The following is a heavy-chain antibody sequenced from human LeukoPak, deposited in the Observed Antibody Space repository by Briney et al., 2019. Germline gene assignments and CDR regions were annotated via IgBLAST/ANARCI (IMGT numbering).Heavy chain of an antibody. D-gene: IGHD2-2*01. Sequence: PSETLSLTCTVSGGSISSYYWSWIRQPPGKGLEWIGYIYYSGSTNYNPSLKSRVTISVDTSKNQFSLKLSSVTAADTAVYYCARVPSCCGVYFDYWGQGTLVTVSS. CDR1: GGSISSYY. CDR2: IYYSGST. V-gene: IGHV4-59*01. CDR3: ARVPSCCGVYFDY. J-gene: IGHJ4*02.